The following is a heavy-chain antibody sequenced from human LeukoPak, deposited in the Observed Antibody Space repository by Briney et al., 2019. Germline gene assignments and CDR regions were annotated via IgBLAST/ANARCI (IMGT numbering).Heavy chain of an antibody. CDR3: LGSAVAGTQFDY. V-gene: IGHV1-2*02. D-gene: IGHD6-19*01. J-gene: IGHJ4*02. CDR1: GYTFTGYY. CDR2: INPNSGGT. Sequence: ASVKVSCKASGYTFTGYYMHWVRQAPGQGLEWMGWINPNSGGTNYAQKFQGRVTMTRDTSISTAYMELSRLRSDDTAVYYCLGSAVAGTQFDYWGQGTLVTVSS.